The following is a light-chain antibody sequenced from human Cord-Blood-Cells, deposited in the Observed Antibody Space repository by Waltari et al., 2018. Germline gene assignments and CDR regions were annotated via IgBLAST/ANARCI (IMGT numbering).Light chain of an antibody. J-gene: IGKJ2*03. CDR1: QSISSW. Sequence: DIQMTQSPSTLSASVGDRVTITCRASQSISSWLAWYQQKPGKAPKLLIYKASSLESAVQARFSGSGSGTEFTLTISSLQPDDFAAYYCQQYNSYSYSFGQGTKLEI. CDR3: QQYNSYSYS. CDR2: KAS. V-gene: IGKV1-5*03.